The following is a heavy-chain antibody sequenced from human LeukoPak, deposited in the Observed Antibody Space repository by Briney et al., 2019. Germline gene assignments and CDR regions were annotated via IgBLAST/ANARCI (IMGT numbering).Heavy chain of an antibody. J-gene: IGHJ5*02. CDR3: ARRRVAATAGWFDP. D-gene: IGHD2-15*01. Sequence: PSETLSLTCAVYGGSFSGYYWSWIRRPPGKGLEWIGEINHSGSTNYNPSLKSRVTISVDTSKNQFSLKVTSVAAADAAVYYCARRRVAATAGWFDPWGQGTLVTVSS. CDR2: INHSGST. CDR1: GGSFSGYY. V-gene: IGHV4-34*01.